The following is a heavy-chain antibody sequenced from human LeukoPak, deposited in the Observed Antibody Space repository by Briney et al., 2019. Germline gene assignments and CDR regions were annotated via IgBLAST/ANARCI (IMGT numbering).Heavy chain of an antibody. D-gene: IGHD6-19*01. CDR2: INWNSGNI. Sequence: QPGRSLRLSCAASGFTFDDYAMHWVRQAPGKGLEWVSGINWNSGNIGYADSVKGRFTISRDNAKNSLYLQMNSLRTEDMALYYCAKDGRVAVAGKNYYYYYMDVWGKGTTVTVSS. V-gene: IGHV3-9*03. CDR3: AKDGRVAVAGKNYYYYYMDV. CDR1: GFTFDDYA. J-gene: IGHJ6*03.